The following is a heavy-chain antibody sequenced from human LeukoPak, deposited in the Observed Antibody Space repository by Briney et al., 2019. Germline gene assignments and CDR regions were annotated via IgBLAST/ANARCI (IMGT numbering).Heavy chain of an antibody. CDR3: STVTTDFDY. D-gene: IGHD4-17*01. CDR2: INHSGST. CDR1: GGSFSGYY. J-gene: IGHJ4*02. V-gene: IGHV4-34*01. Sequence: KPSETLSLTCAVYGGSFSGYYWSWIRQPPGKGLEWIGEINHSGSTNYNPSLKSRVTISVDTSKNQFSLKLSSVTAADTAVYYCSTVTTDFDYWGQGTLATVSS.